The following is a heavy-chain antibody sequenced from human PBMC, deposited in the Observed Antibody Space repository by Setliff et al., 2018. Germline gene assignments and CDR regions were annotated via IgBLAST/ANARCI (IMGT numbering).Heavy chain of an antibody. J-gene: IGHJ4*02. CDR1: GFTFDDYA. V-gene: IGHV3-9*01. Sequence: GGSLRLSCAASGFTFDDYAMHWVRQAPGKGLEWVSGISWNSGSIGYADSVKGRFTISRDNSKNTLYLQMNSLRAEDTAVYYCAKMHSRATEWFGELSLWPSDYWGQGTLVTVSS. D-gene: IGHD3-10*01. CDR3: AKMHSRATEWFGELSLWPSDY. CDR2: ISWNSGSI.